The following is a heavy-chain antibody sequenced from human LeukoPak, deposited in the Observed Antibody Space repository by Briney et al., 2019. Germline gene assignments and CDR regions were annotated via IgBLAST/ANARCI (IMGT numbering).Heavy chain of an antibody. J-gene: IGHJ3*02. CDR1: GYTFTSYG. CDR3: AIAVAGRGAFDI. D-gene: IGHD6-19*01. V-gene: IGHV1-18*01. Sequence: GASVQVPCKASGYTFTSYGISWVRQAPGQGLEWMGWISAYNGNTNYAQKLQGRVTMTTDTSTSTAYMELRSLRSDDTAVYYCAIAVAGRGAFDIWGQGTMVTVSS. CDR2: ISAYNGNT.